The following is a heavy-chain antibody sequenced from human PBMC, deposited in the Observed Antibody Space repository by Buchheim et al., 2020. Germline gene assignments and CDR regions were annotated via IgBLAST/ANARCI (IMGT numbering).Heavy chain of an antibody. J-gene: IGHJ6*03. CDR2: IYYSGST. V-gene: IGHV4-61*01. CDR3: ARPYSNNYYYYMDV. CDR1: GGSVSSGLHY. D-gene: IGHD4-11*01. Sequence: QVQLQESGPGLVKPSETLSLTCNVSGGSVSSGLHYWSWIRQPSGKGLEWIAYIYYSGSTNYNPSLKSRVTISVDTSKNQFSLKLRSVTAADTAVYYCARPYSNNYYYYMDVWGKGTT.